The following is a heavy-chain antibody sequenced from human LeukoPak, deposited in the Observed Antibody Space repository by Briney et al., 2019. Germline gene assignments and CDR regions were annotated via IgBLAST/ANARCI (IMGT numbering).Heavy chain of an antibody. CDR3: ARAAHDFWSGSHPNYYYYYMDV. D-gene: IGHD3-3*01. Sequence: PSETLSLTCTVSGGSISSSSYYWGWIRQPPGKGLEWIGSIYYSGSTYYNPSLKSRVTISVDTSKNQFSLKLSSVTAADTAVYYCARAAHDFWSGSHPNYYYYYMDVWGKGTTVTVSS. CDR1: GGSISSSSYY. CDR2: IYYSGST. J-gene: IGHJ6*03. V-gene: IGHV4-39*07.